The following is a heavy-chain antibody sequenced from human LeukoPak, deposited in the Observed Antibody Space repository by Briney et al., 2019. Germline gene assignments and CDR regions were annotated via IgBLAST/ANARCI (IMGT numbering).Heavy chain of an antibody. D-gene: IGHD3-10*01. Sequence: PGGSLRLSCAASGFTFSSYAMSWVRQAPGKGLEWVSAISGSGGSTYYADSVKGRFTTSRDNSKNTLYLQMNSLRAEDTAVYYCAKDNWRYYGSGSYFDYWGQGTLVTVSS. CDR2: ISGSGGST. CDR3: AKDNWRYYGSGSYFDY. CDR1: GFTFSSYA. V-gene: IGHV3-23*01. J-gene: IGHJ4*02.